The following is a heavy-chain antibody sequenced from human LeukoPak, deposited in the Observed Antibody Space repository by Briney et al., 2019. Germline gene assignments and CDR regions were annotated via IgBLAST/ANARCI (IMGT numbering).Heavy chain of an antibody. Sequence: ASVKVSCKASGYTFTSYDINWVRQATGHGLEWMGWMNPNSGNTGYAQKFQGRVTMTRNTSISTAYMELSSLRSEDTAVYYCARSRTIFGVVMIAYYGMDVWGQGTTVTVSS. D-gene: IGHD3-3*01. V-gene: IGHV1-8*01. J-gene: IGHJ6*02. CDR2: MNPNSGNT. CDR1: GYTFTSYD. CDR3: ARSRTIFGVVMIAYYGMDV.